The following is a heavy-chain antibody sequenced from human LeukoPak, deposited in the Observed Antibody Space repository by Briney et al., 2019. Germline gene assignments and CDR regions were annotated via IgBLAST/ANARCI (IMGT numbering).Heavy chain of an antibody. V-gene: IGHV1-18*01. Sequence: GASVTVSCKASGYTFTSYGISWVRQAPGQGLEWMGWISAYNGNTNYAQKLQGRVTMTTDTSTSTAYMELRSLRSDDTAVYYCARGPYCSSTSCYYYYYGMDVWGQGTTVTVSS. CDR1: GYTFTSYG. CDR2: ISAYNGNT. D-gene: IGHD2-2*01. J-gene: IGHJ6*02. CDR3: ARGPYCSSTSCYYYYYGMDV.